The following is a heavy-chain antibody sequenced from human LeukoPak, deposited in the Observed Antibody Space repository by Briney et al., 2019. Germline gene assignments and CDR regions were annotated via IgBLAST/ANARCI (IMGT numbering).Heavy chain of an antibody. CDR3: VKDVPRFGEPPFDP. J-gene: IGHJ5*02. V-gene: IGHV3-64D*06. CDR1: GFTFSSYA. D-gene: IGHD3-16*01. CDR2: ISSNGGST. Sequence: GGSLRLSCSASGFTFSSYAMHWVRPAPGKGLEYVSAISSNGGSTYYADSVKGRFTISRDNSKNTLYLQMSSLRAEDTAVYYCVKDVPRFGEPPFDPWGQGTLVTVSS.